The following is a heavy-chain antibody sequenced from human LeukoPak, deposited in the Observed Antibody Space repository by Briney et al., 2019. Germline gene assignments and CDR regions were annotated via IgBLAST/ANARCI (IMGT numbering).Heavy chain of an antibody. CDR2: INHSGST. CDR3: ARRTRSLRLWFGELYFDY. J-gene: IGHJ4*02. CDR1: GGSFSGYY. D-gene: IGHD3-10*01. Sequence: NTSETLSLTCAVYGGSFSGYYWSWIRQPPGKGLEWIGEINHSGSTNYNPSLKSRVTISVDTSKNQFSLKLSSVTAADTAVYYCARRTRSLRLWFGELYFDYWGQGTLVTVSS. V-gene: IGHV4-34*01.